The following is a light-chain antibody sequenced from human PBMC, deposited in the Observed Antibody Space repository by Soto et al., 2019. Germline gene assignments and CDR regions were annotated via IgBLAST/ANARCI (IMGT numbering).Light chain of an antibody. CDR1: SSDVGGYIF. V-gene: IGLV2-11*01. CDR2: DVS. J-gene: IGLJ3*02. CDR3: CSYAGSYTWV. Sequence: QSALTQPRSVSGSPGQSVTISCTGTSSDVGGYIFVPWYQQHPGKAPKLMIYDVSKRPSGVPDRFSGSKSGNTASLTISGLQAEDEADYYCCSYAGSYTWVFGGGTKVTVL.